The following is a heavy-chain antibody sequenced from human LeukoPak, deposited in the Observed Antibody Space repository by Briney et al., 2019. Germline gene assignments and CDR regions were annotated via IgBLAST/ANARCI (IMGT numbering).Heavy chain of an antibody. Sequence: PGGSLRLPCAASGFTFSSYGMHWVRQAPGKGLEWVAFIRFDGVNKYYADSVKGRFTISRDNSKNTVYLQMNSLRAEDTAVYYCARRAGAYSHPYDYWGQGTLVTVSS. CDR3: ARRAGAYSHPYDY. CDR2: IRFDGVNK. V-gene: IGHV3-30*02. D-gene: IGHD4/OR15-4a*01. J-gene: IGHJ4*02. CDR1: GFTFSSYG.